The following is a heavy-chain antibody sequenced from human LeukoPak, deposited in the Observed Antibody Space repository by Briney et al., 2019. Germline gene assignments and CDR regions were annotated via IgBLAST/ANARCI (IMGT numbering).Heavy chain of an antibody. CDR1: GGSFSGYY. J-gene: IGHJ4*02. D-gene: IGHD3-22*01. CDR2: INHSGST. V-gene: IGHV4-34*01. Sequence: SETLSLTCAVYGGSFSGYYWSWIRQPPGKGREWSGEINHSGSTNYNPSLKSRVTISVDTSNNQFSLKLSSVTAADTSVYYCARYYYDSSGYYLDYWGQGTLVTVSS. CDR3: ARYYYDSSGYYLDY.